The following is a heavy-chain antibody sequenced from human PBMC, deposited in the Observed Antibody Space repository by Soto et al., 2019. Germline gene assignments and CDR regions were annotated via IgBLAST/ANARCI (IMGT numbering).Heavy chain of an antibody. CDR2: ISYDGSNK. D-gene: IGHD5-12*01. CDR3: AKSTYNGYPFDY. V-gene: IGHV3-30*18. J-gene: IGHJ4*02. Sequence: QVQLVESGGGVVQPGRSLRPSCAASGFTFSSYGMHWVRQAPGKGLEWVAVISYDGSNKYYADSVKGRFTISRDNSKNTLYLQMNSLRAEDTAVYYCAKSTYNGYPFDYWGQGTLVTVSS. CDR1: GFTFSSYG.